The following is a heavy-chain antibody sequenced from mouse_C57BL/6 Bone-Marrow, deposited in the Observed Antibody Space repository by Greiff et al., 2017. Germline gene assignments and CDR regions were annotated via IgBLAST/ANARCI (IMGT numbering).Heavy chain of an antibody. V-gene: IGHV1-22*01. CDR2: INPNNGGT. CDR1: GYTFTDYN. D-gene: IGHD2-2*01. Sequence: VQLQQSGPELVKPGASVKMSCKASGYTFTDYNMHWVKQSHGKSLEWIGNINPNNGGTSYNQKFKGKATLTVHKSSSTAYMELRSLTSEDSAVYYCANDLLWLRRYYYAMDYWGQGTSVTVSS. CDR3: ANDLLWLRRYYYAMDY. J-gene: IGHJ4*01.